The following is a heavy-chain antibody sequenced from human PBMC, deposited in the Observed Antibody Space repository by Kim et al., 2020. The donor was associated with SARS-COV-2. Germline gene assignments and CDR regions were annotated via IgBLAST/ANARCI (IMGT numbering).Heavy chain of an antibody. D-gene: IGHD5-12*01. CDR2: YN. CDR3: ARTTATMFDF. Sequence: YNDYAFSVKSRLTINPDTSKNQFSRQLNSVTPEDTTLYFCARTTATMFDFWGQGTLVTVSS. J-gene: IGHJ4*02. V-gene: IGHV6-1*01.